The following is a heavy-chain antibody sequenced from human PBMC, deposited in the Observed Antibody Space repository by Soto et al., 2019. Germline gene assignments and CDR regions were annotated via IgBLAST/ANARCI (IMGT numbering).Heavy chain of an antibody. D-gene: IGHD5-12*01. CDR1: GFTFSSFA. CDR2: ISNHGGST. V-gene: IGHV3-64D*08. Sequence: PGGSLRLSCSASGFTFSSFAMHWVRQAPGKGLEYVSAISNHGGSTYYADSVKGRFTISRDNSKSTLYLQMSSLKTEDTAVYYCVKDFLTGYDTLDYWGQGILVTVSS. J-gene: IGHJ4*02. CDR3: VKDFLTGYDTLDY.